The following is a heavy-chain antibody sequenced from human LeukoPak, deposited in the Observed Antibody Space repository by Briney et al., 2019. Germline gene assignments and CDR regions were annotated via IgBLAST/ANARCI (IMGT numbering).Heavy chain of an antibody. J-gene: IGHJ6*02. V-gene: IGHV3-30*03. Sequence: GGSLRLSCAASGFTFSSYGMHWVRQAPGKGLEWVAVISYEGSNKFYADSVKGRLTISRDNSKNTLYKQINRQRAEHTAVSYGARTPMVRAYSYSFGTDVWSQGTTVTVPS. D-gene: IGHD3-10*01. CDR3: ARTPMVRAYSYSFGTDV. CDR1: GFTFSSYG. CDR2: ISYEGSNK.